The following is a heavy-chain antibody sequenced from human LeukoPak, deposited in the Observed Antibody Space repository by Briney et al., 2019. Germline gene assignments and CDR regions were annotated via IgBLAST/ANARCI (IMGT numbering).Heavy chain of an antibody. Sequence: PGRSLRLSCAASGFTFSSYGMHWVRQAPGKGLVWVSRINTDGSSTTYADSVKGRFTISRDNAKNTVYLQMNSLRAEDTALYYCARYRDSVPDYWGQGTLVTVSS. J-gene: IGHJ4*02. CDR2: INTDGSST. CDR1: GFTFSSYG. D-gene: IGHD2-21*02. V-gene: IGHV3-74*01. CDR3: ARYRDSVPDY.